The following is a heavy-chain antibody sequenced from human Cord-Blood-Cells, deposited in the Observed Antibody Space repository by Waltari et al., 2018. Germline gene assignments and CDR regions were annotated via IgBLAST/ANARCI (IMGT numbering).Heavy chain of an antibody. J-gene: IGHJ3*02. CDR1: GGSFSGYY. D-gene: IGHD6-13*01. CDR3: ARADSIAAAGTGDAFDI. Sequence: QVQLQQWGAGLLKPSETLSLTCTVYGGSFSGYYWSWLRQPPGKGLEWIGEINHSGSTNYNPSLKSRVTISVDTSKNQFSLKLSSVTAADTAVYYCARADSIAAAGTGDAFDIWGQGTMVTVSS. V-gene: IGHV4-34*01. CDR2: INHSGST.